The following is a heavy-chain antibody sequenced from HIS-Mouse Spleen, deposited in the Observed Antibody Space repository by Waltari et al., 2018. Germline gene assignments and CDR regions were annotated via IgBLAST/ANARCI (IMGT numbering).Heavy chain of an antibody. CDR3: ARETPQLLLRGLMDY. CDR2: IYYSGST. V-gene: IGHV4-39*07. J-gene: IGHJ4*02. D-gene: IGHD2-15*01. CDR1: GGSIRSSSYY. Sequence: QLQLQESGPGLVKPSETLSLTCPVPGGSIRSSSYYWGWIRQPPGKGLEWIGSIYYSGSTYYNPSLKSRVTISVDTSKNQFSLKLSSVTAADTAVYYCARETPQLLLRGLMDYWGQGTLVTVSS.